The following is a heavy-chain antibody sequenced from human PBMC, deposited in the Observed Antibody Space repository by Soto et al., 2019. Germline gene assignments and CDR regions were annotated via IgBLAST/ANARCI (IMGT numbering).Heavy chain of an antibody. V-gene: IGHV4-34*01. CDR1: GGSFSGYY. CDR2: INHSGST. CDR3: ARVRVGYGYFAY. J-gene: IGHJ4*02. D-gene: IGHD5-12*01. Sequence: SETLSLTCAVYGGSFSGYYWSWIRQPPGKGLEWIGEINHSGSTNYNPSLKSRVTISVDTSKNQLSLKLSSVTAADTAVYYCARVRVGYGYFAYWAQGTLVTVSS.